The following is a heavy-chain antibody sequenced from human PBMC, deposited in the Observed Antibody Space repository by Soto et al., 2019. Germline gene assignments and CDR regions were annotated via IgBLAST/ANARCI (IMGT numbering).Heavy chain of an antibody. V-gene: IGHV3-30-3*01. J-gene: IGHJ4*02. CDR1: GFTFSSYA. CDR2: ISYDGSNK. D-gene: IGHD6-13*01. Sequence: PVGSLRLSCAASGFTFSSYAMHWVRQAPGKGLEWVAVISYDGSNKYYADSVKGRFTISRDNSKNTLYLQMNSLRAEDTAVYYCARVIGIAAAPYDYWGQGTLVTVSS. CDR3: ARVIGIAAAPYDY.